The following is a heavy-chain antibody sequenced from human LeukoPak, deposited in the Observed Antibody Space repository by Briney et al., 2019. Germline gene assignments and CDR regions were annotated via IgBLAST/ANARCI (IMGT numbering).Heavy chain of an antibody. CDR1: GGSISDNY. D-gene: IGHD7-27*01. CDR3: AREHWGLFDY. V-gene: IGHV4-59*12. CDR2: AYYSGHT. Sequence: PSETLSLTCTVSGGSISDNYWSWIRQPPGKGLEWIGYAYYSGHTNYNSSLKSRVTMSLDTSKSQFSLRLSSVTAADTAVYYCAREHWGLFDYWGQGTLVTVSS. J-gene: IGHJ4*02.